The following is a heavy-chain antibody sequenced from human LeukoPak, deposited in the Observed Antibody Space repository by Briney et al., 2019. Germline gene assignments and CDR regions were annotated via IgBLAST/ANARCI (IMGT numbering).Heavy chain of an antibody. CDR1: GFTFSSYA. J-gene: IGHJ4*02. CDR3: ARGRDTMVRGVIALYYFDY. CDR2: ISYDGSNK. V-gene: IGHV3-30-3*01. Sequence: GGSLRLSCAASGFTFSSYAMHWVRQAPGKGLEWVAVISYDGSNKYYADSVKGRFTISRDNSKNTLYLQMNSLRAEDTAVYYCARGRDTMVRGVIALYYFDYWGQGTLVTVSS. D-gene: IGHD3-10*01.